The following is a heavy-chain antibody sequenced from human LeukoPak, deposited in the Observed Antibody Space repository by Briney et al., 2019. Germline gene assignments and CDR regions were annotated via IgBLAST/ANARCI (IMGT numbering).Heavy chain of an antibody. CDR3: ARRGGKDYGGYVLYYYYMDV. CDR2: ISAYNGKT. D-gene: IGHD4-17*01. V-gene: IGHV1-18*01. CDR1: GYTFTSYG. Sequence: RASVKVSCKASGYTFTSYGINWVRQAPGQGLEWMGWISAYNGKTNYAQKFQDRVIMTTDTSTSTAYMELRSLRSDDTAVYYCARRGGKDYGGYVLYYYYMDVWGKGSTVTVSS. J-gene: IGHJ6*03.